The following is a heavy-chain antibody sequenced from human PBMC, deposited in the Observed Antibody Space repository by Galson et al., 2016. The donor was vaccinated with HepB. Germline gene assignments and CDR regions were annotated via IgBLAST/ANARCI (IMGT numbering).Heavy chain of an antibody. CDR3: AGHPRGGYGMDV. CDR2: IYHSGSS. CDR1: GGSISSPHW. D-gene: IGHD3-10*01. J-gene: IGHJ6*02. Sequence: SETLSLTCAVSGGSISSPHWWNWVRQSPGKGLEWIGQIYHSGSSNYNPSLKSRVTISVDTSKNQFSLKLSSLTAADTAVYYCAGHPRGGYGMDVWGQGTTVTVSS. V-gene: IGHV4/OR15-8*01.